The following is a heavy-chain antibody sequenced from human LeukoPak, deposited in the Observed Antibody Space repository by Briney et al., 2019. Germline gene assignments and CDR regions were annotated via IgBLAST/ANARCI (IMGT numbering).Heavy chain of an antibody. CDR1: GGSISTYY. Sequence: SETLSLTCTLSGGSISTYYWSWIRQPPGKGLEWIGYVYYTGSTHYNPSLKSRLTISLNTSKNQFSLRLRSVTAADTAVYYCARRIAVGNYFDPWGQGTLVTVSS. V-gene: IGHV4-59*08. D-gene: IGHD4-11*01. CDR3: ARRIAVGNYFDP. CDR2: VYYTGST. J-gene: IGHJ5*02.